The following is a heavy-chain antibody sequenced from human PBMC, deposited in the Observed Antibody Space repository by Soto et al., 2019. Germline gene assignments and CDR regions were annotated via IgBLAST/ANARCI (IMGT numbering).Heavy chain of an antibody. CDR3: ARAHYGDYGYGMDV. D-gene: IGHD4-17*01. Sequence: ALPHTCAVSGGSSISGGYCWSWIRQPPGKGLEWIGYIYHSGSTYYNPSLKSRVTISVDRSKNQFSLKLSSVTAADTAVYYCARAHYGDYGYGMDVWGQGTTLTVSS. CDR2: IYHSGST. CDR1: GGSSISGGYC. J-gene: IGHJ6*02. V-gene: IGHV4-30-2*01.